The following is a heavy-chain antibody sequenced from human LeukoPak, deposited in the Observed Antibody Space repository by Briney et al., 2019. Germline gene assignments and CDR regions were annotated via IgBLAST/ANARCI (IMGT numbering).Heavy chain of an antibody. Sequence: GESLKISCKGSGDTFNTHWIGWVRQMPGKGLEWMGIIYPGDSDTRYSPSFEGQVTISADKSSRTAYLQRSSLKASDSAMYYCARLEVSGYYYMDVWGIGTTVTVSS. D-gene: IGHD3-10*01. V-gene: IGHV5-51*01. CDR1: GDTFNTHW. CDR3: ARLEVSGYYYMDV. CDR2: IYPGDSDT. J-gene: IGHJ6*03.